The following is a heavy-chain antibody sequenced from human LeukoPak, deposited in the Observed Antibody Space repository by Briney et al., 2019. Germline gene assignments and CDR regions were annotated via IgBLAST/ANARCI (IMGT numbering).Heavy chain of an antibody. J-gene: IGHJ5*02. CDR3: ARDFALGSSSWYGWFDP. D-gene: IGHD6-13*01. CDR2: INPDGSQK. Sequence: GGPLRLSCAGSGFTFSTSWMNWVRQAPGKGLEWVASINPDGSQKFYVSSMKGRFTISRDNSKNTLYLQMNSLRAEDTAVYYCARDFALGSSSWYGWFDPWGQGTLVTVSS. CDR1: GFTFSTSW. V-gene: IGHV3-7*01.